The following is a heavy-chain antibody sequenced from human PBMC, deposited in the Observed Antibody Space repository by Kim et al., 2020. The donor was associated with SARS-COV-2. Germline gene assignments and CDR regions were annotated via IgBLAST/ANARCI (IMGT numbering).Heavy chain of an antibody. D-gene: IGHD3-10*01. Sequence: GGSLRLSCAASGFTFSDYYMSWIRQAPGKGLEWVSYISSSSSYTNYADSVKGRFTISRDNAKNTLYLQMNSLRAEDTAVYYCARDRAGSGSYCPVGNFHHWGQGTLVTVSS. J-gene: IGHJ1*01. CDR1: GFTFSDYY. CDR2: ISSSSSYT. CDR3: ARDRAGSGSYCPVGNFHH. V-gene: IGHV3-11*06.